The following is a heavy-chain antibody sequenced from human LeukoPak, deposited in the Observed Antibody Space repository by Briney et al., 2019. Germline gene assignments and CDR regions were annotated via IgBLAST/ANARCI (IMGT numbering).Heavy chain of an antibody. J-gene: IGHJ5*02. CDR1: GFTFDDYD. V-gene: IGHV3-9*01. CDR2: ISWNSGSI. D-gene: IGHD3-3*01. Sequence: SLRLSCAASGFTFDDYDMHWVRQAPGKGLEWVSGISWNSGSIGYADSVKGRFTISRDNAKNSLYLQMNSLRAEDTAVYYCAKDSYGFFVGHFDPWGQGTLVTVSS. CDR3: AKDSYGFFVGHFDP.